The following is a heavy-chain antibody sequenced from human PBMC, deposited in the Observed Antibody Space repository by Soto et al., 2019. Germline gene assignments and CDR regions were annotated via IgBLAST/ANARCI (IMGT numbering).Heavy chain of an antibody. D-gene: IGHD3-10*01. Sequence: ASVKVSCKASGGTFSSYAISWVRQAPGQGLEWMGGIIPILGIANYAQKFQGGVTITADRSTSTACMELSSLRSEDTAVYYCARGEAVYYGSGSYAFDIWGQGTMVTVSS. CDR1: GGTFSSYA. V-gene: IGHV1-69*10. J-gene: IGHJ3*02. CDR2: IIPILGIA. CDR3: ARGEAVYYGSGSYAFDI.